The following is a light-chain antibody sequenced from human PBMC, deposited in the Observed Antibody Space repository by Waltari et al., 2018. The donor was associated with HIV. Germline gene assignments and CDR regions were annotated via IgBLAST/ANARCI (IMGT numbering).Light chain of an antibody. CDR3: QVWDSSIWV. CDR2: QDT. Sequence: SYELTQPPSVSVSPGQTASITCSGAKLGAKFVSWYQQKPGQSPVLVIFQDTKRPSGIPDRFSGSNSGNTATLTISGTQAINEADYYCQVWDSSIWVFGGGTKLTVL. J-gene: IGLJ3*02. V-gene: IGLV3-1*01. CDR1: KLGAKF.